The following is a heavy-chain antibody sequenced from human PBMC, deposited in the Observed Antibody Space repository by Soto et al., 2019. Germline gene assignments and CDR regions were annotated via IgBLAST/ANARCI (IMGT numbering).Heavy chain of an antibody. CDR3: VARKYCPSTSRFDY. V-gene: IGHV3-66*01. Sequence: GRSLRLDCAASGFTVSRTYPTYVRHVPGKGLEWVSIIYSDGHTYYTDSVKGRFTVSRDRSNDTLYLQMNSLRVEDAAIYYCVARKYCPSTSRFDYWGQGTPATVS. CDR2: IYSDGHT. J-gene: IGHJ4*02. D-gene: IGHD2-15*01. CDR1: GFTVSRTY.